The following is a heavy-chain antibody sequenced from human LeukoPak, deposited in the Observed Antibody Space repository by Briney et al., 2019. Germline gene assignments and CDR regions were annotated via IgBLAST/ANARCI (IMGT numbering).Heavy chain of an antibody. J-gene: IGHJ4*02. V-gene: IGHV4-38-2*01. CDR1: GYSISSGYY. Sequence: KPSETLPLTCAVSGYSISSGYYWAWIRQPPGKGLEWIGSIYHSGSTYYNPSHKSRDTIPVDTSKNQFSLKLDTVTAAETAVYYCARTDIVVVTAAMGINWNYAFGYWGQGTLVTVSS. CDR2: IYHSGST. CDR3: ARTDIVVVTAAMGINWNYAFGY. D-gene: IGHD2-2*01.